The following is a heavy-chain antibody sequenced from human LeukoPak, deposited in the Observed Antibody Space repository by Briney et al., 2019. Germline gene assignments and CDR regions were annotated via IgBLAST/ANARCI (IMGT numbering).Heavy chain of an antibody. Sequence: GGSLRLSCAASGFTFSSYSMNWVRQAPGKGLEWVSSIISSSSYIYYADSVKGRFTISRDNAKNSLYLQMNSLRAEDTAVYYCARTKGTMATITRRDAFDIWGQGTMVTVSS. CDR3: ARTKGTMATITRRDAFDI. D-gene: IGHD5-24*01. CDR1: GFTFSSYS. J-gene: IGHJ3*02. V-gene: IGHV3-21*01. CDR2: IISSSSYI.